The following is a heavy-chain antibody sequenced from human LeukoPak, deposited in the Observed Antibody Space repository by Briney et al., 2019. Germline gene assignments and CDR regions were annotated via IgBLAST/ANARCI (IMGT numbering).Heavy chain of an antibody. Sequence: GGSLRLSCAASGFTFSSYAMSWVRQAPGMRLEWVSAISGSGGSTYYADSVKGRFTISRDNSKNTLYLQMNSLRAEDTAVYYCAKDPRNILDDYWGQGTLVTVSS. D-gene: IGHD2/OR15-2a*01. CDR3: AKDPRNILDDY. J-gene: IGHJ4*02. V-gene: IGHV3-23*01. CDR1: GFTFSSYA. CDR2: ISGSGGST.